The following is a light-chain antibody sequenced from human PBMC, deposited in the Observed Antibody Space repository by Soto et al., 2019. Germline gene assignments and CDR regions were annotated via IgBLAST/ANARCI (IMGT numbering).Light chain of an antibody. V-gene: IGKV1-39*01. CDR2: DAS. CDR3: KQSYNTPLT. Sequence: IEVTQSPSSLAASLGDRVTITCRASQTIGTYVNWYRQKSGAAPELLIYDASTLQSGVPSRFRGGASGTDFTLPISRLQLDDFATYYCKQSYNTPLTFGQGTKVDIK. J-gene: IGKJ1*01. CDR1: QTIGTY.